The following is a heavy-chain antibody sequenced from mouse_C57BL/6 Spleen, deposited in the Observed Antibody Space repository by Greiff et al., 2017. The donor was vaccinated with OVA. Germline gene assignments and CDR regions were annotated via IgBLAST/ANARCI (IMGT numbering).Heavy chain of an antibody. J-gene: IGHJ4*01. CDR3: ARPQTETGAMDY. V-gene: IGHV1-69*01. CDR2: IDPSDSYT. CDR1: GYTFTSYW. D-gene: IGHD4-1*01. Sequence: QVQLPQPGAELVMPGASVKLSCTASGYTFTSYWMHWVQQRPGQGLEWIGEIDPSDSYTNYNHKFKGKSTLTVDKSSSTAYMQLSSLTSEDSSVYYCARPQTETGAMDYWGQGTSVTVSS.